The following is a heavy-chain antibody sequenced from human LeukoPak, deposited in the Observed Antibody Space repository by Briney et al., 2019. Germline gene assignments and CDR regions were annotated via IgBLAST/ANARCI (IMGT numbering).Heavy chain of an antibody. D-gene: IGHD3-22*01. CDR2: ISSSSSTI. Sequence: GGSLRLSCAASGFTFSSYSMNWVRQAPGKGLEWVSYISSSSSTIYYADSVKGRFTISRDNSKNTLYLQMNSLRAEDTAVYYCAKDPGYYYDSSGLSWGQGTLVTVSS. CDR3: AKDPGYYYDSSGLS. V-gene: IGHV3-48*01. CDR1: GFTFSSYS. J-gene: IGHJ4*02.